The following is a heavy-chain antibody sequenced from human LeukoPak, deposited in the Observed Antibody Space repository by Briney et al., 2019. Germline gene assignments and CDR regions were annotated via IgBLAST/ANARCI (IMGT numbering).Heavy chain of an antibody. CDR1: GSTLSSYS. CDR3: ARVDTAMVGAFDI. D-gene: IGHD5-18*01. J-gene: IGHJ3*02. V-gene: IGHV3-21*01. Sequence: GRSLTLSCPVYGSTLSSYSMNWVRPAQGKVLEWDSSISSSSSYIYYADSVKGRFTISRDNAKNSLYLQMNSLRAEDTAVYYCARVDTAMVGAFDIWGQGTMVTVSS. CDR2: ISSSSSYI.